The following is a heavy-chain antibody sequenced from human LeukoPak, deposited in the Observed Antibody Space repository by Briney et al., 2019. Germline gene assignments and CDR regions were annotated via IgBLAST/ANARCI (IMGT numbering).Heavy chain of an antibody. J-gene: IGHJ4*02. CDR1: GFTFSDYY. D-gene: IGHD4-17*01. CDR2: ISGGSTTI. Sequence: GGSLRLSCAASGFTFSDYYMSWIRQAPGKGLEWVSYISGGSTTIYYADSVKGRFTISRDNAKNSLYLQMNSLRAEDTAVYYCAFPGDYGPFDYWGRGTLVTVSS. CDR3: AFPGDYGPFDY. V-gene: IGHV3-11*04.